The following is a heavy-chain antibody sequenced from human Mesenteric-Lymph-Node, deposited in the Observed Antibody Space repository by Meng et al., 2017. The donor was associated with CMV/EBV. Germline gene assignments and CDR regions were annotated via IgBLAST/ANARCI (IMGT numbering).Heavy chain of an antibody. CDR2: SWPAGHNE. CDR1: GFTFSTSP. CDR3: AKSGLSVPAAPGYYGMDV. D-gene: IGHD2-2*01. V-gene: IGHV3-33*03. J-gene: IGHJ6*02. Sequence: GGSLRLSCVMSGFTFSTSPMHWVRQAPGTGLEWVAVSWPAGHNEYYADSVRGRFTISRDNAKNTLYLQMNSLRAEDTAVYYCAKSGLSVPAAPGYYGMDVWGQGTTVTVSS.